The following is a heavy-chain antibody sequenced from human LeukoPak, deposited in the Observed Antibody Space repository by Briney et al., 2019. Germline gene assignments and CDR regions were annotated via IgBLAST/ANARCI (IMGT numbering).Heavy chain of an antibody. CDR2: IKPDGSEI. V-gene: IGHV3-7*01. CDR3: ATVVVVADPDY. Sequence: GGSLRLSCAASGFTFSSYWMSWVRQAPGKGLEWVANIKPDGSEIYYVDSVKGRFTISRDSAKNSLYLQMNSLRAEDTAVYYCATVVVVADPDYWGQGTLVTVSS. J-gene: IGHJ4*02. CDR1: GFTFSSYW. D-gene: IGHD2-15*01.